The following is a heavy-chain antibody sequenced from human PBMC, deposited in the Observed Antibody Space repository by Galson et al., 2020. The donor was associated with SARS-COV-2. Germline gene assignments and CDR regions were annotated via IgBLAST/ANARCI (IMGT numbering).Heavy chain of an antibody. V-gene: IGHV3-30*01. CDR3: ARGGGGGYYYMDV. Sequence: GGSLRLSCAASGFTFRTYAMHWVRQAPGKGPEWVAVISYDGTNKYYPDSVKGRFTISRDNSKNTLDLQMDSLRPEDTAVYYCARGGGGGYYYMDVWGKGTTVNVSS. D-gene: IGHD3-16*01. J-gene: IGHJ6*03. CDR1: GFTFRTYA. CDR2: ISYDGTNK.